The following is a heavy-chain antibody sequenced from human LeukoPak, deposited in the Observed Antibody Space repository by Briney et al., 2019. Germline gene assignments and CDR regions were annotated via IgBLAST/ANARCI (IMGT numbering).Heavy chain of an antibody. CDR1: GGSISSYY. CDR2: IYYSGST. Sequence: SETLSLTCTVSGGSISSYYWSWIRQPPGKGLEWIGSIYYSGSTYYNPSLKSRVTISVDTSKNQFSLKLSSVTAADTAVYYCARIDIQQLAPLDYWGQGTLVTVSS. D-gene: IGHD6-6*01. CDR3: ARIDIQQLAPLDY. V-gene: IGHV4-39*01. J-gene: IGHJ4*02.